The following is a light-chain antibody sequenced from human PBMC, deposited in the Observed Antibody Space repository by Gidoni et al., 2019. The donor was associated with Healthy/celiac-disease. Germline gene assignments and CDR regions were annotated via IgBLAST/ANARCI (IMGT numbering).Light chain of an antibody. J-gene: IGLJ1*01. CDR3: QAWDSSTEAV. Sequence: KYACWYQQKPGQSPVLVIYQDSKRPSGIPERFSGSNSGNTATLTISGTQAMDEADYYCQAWDSSTEAVFGTGTKVTVL. V-gene: IGLV3-1*01. CDR2: QDS. CDR1: KY.